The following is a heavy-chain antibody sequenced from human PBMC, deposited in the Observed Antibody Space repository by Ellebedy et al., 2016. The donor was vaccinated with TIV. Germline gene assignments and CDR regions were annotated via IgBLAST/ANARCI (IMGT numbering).Heavy chain of an antibody. J-gene: IGHJ3*02. CDR1: GYTFTSYG. V-gene: IGHV1-18*01. D-gene: IGHD3-3*01. CDR2: ISAYNGNT. CDR3: ARTYYDFWSGSPLDI. Sequence: ASVKVSXXASGYTFTSYGISWVRQAPGQGLEWMGWISAYNGNTNYAQKLQGRVTMTTDTSTSTAYMELRSLRSDDTAVYYCARTYYDFWSGSPLDIWGQGTMVTVSS.